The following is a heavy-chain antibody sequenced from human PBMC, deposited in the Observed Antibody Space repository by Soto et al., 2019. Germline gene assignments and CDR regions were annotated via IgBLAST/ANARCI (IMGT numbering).Heavy chain of an antibody. V-gene: IGHV6-1*01. CDR2: TYYRSKWYN. CDR3: ARYSRYCSGGSCYGTEKFDY. D-gene: IGHD2-15*01. CDR1: GDSVSSNSAA. Sequence: QSQTLSLTCAISGDSVSSNSAAWNWIRQSPSRGLEWLGRTYYRSKWYNDYAVSVKSRITINPDTSKNQFSLQLNSVTPEDTAVYYCARYSRYCSGGSCYGTEKFDYWGQGTLVTVSS. J-gene: IGHJ4*02.